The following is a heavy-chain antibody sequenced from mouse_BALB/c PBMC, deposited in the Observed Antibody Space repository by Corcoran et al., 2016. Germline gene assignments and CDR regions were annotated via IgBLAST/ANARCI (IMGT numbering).Heavy chain of an antibody. CDR3: ARNSLDYYGSSPLDY. Sequence: EVQLQQSGPELVKPGASVKISCKTSGYTFTEYTMHWVKQSPGKSLEWIGGINPNNGGTSYNQKFKGKATLTVDKSSSTAYMELRSLTSEDSAVYYCARNSLDYYGSSPLDYGGKGTNLTVSA. CDR1: GYTFTEYT. D-gene: IGHD1-1*01. CDR2: INPNNGGT. J-gene: IGHJ2*01. V-gene: IGHV1-18*01.